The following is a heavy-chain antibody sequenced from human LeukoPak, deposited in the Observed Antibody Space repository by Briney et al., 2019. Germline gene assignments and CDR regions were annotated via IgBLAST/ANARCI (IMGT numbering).Heavy chain of an antibody. J-gene: IGHJ3*02. V-gene: IGHV3-23*01. CDR2: ISGSGGST. CDR1: GFIFSSYA. CDR3: ARARSGSYYRDPFDI. D-gene: IGHD1-26*01. Sequence: GGSLRLSCAASGFIFSSYAMSWVRQAPGKGLEWVSAISGSGGSTYYADSVKGRFTISRDNSKNMLFLQMSSLRAEDTALYYCARARSGSYYRDPFDIWGQGTMVTVSS.